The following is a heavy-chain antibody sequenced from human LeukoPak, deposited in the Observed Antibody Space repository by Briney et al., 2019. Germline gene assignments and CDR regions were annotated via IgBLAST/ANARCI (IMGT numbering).Heavy chain of an antibody. CDR2: IKQDGSDK. Sequence: PGGSLRLSCAASGLTFRNYWMSWVRQAPGKGLEWVASIKQDGSDKFYVDSVNGRFTISRDNGDNSLYLQMKSLRADDTGVYYCARGAVTGYYMDVWGKGTTVIISS. D-gene: IGHD4-17*01. CDR1: GLTFRNYW. J-gene: IGHJ6*03. V-gene: IGHV3-7*01. CDR3: ARGAVTGYYMDV.